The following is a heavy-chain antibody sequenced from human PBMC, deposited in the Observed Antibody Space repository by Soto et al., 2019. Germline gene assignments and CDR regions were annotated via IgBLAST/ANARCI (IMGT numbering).Heavy chain of an antibody. CDR3: ARSGMLWFGEPDDP. D-gene: IGHD3-10*01. CDR2: IYYSGST. J-gene: IGHJ5*02. Sequence: SETLSLTCTVSGGSISSYYWSWIRQPPGKGLEWIGYIYYSGSTNYNPSLKSRVTISVDTSKNQFSLKLSSVTAADTAVYYCARSGMLWFGEPDDPWGQGTLVTVSS. CDR1: GGSISSYY. V-gene: IGHV4-59*08.